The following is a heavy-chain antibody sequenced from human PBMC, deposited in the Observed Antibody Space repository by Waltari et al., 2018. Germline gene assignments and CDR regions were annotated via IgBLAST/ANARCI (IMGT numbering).Heavy chain of an antibody. D-gene: IGHD3-3*01. CDR1: GFTFSSYA. Sequence: EVQLLESGGGLVQPGGSLRLSCAASGFTFSSYAMSWVRKAPGKGLEWVSAISGSGGSTYYADDVKGRFTISRDKSKNTLYLQMNSLRAEDTAVYYCAKPDVLRFLEWLIQPPFMDVGAKGPRSPSP. CDR3: AKPDVLRFLEWLIQPPFMDV. CDR2: ISGSGGST. J-gene: IGHJ6*02. V-gene: IGHV3-23*01.